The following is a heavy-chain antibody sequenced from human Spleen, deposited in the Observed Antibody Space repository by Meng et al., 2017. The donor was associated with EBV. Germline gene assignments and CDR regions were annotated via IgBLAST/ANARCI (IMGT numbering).Heavy chain of an antibody. V-gene: IGHV4-4*02. Sequence: QVPLQVSGPGPVKPSGTLSLTCAVSGASIDSSDWWTWVRQAPGKGLEWIGEIHHSGTTNYNPSLESRVTISIDKSDNQFSLKLTSVTAADTAVYYCARGLGGHYPTMEYWGQGTLVTVSS. CDR2: IHHSGTT. CDR1: GASIDSSDW. J-gene: IGHJ4*02. CDR3: ARGLGGHYPTMEY. D-gene: IGHD3-22*01.